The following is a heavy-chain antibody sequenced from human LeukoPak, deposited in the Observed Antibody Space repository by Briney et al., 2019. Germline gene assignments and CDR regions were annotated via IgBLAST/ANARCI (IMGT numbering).Heavy chain of an antibody. D-gene: IGHD6-6*01. CDR1: GFTFSSYA. CDR2: IREDGSEE. V-gene: IGHV3-7*01. Sequence: GGSLRLSCAASGFTFSSYAMSWVRQAPGKGLEWVANIREDGSEENYVESVKGRITISRDNAKNSLYLQMDSLRAEDTALYHCARAKQLVDWGQGTLVIVSS. CDR3: ARAKQLVD. J-gene: IGHJ4*02.